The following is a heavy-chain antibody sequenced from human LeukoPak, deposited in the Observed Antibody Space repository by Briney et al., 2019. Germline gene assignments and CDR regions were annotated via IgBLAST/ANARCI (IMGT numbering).Heavy chain of an antibody. V-gene: IGHV3-30*01. Sequence: GGSLRLSCAASGFTLSDYYMSWIRQAPGKGLEWVAVISYDGSNKYYADSVKGRFIISRDNSKNTLYLQMNSLRTEDTAVYYSARGYCSSTFCDLDFDYWGQGSLVTVSS. CDR3: ARGYCSSTFCDLDFDY. CDR2: ISYDGSNK. D-gene: IGHD2-2*01. CDR1: GFTLSDYY. J-gene: IGHJ4*02.